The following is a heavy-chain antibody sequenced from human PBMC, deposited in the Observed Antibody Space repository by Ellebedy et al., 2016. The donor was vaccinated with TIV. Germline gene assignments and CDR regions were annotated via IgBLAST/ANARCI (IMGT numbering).Heavy chain of an antibody. Sequence: PGGSLRLSCEASGFTFTNHPMTWVRQAPGRGLDWISYIGTIGSTVYYADSVKGRFTISSDNSRNTVSLQMNSLRVEDTAVYFCAKRSSEGAVADTWGQGTLVTVSS. D-gene: IGHD6-19*01. V-gene: IGHV3-48*01. CDR3: AKRSSEGAVADT. CDR1: GFTFTNHP. J-gene: IGHJ1*01. CDR2: IGTIGSTV.